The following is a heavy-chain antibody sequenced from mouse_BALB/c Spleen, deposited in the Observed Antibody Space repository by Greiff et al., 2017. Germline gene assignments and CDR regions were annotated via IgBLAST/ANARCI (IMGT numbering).Heavy chain of an antibody. V-gene: IGHV14-3*02. CDR1: GFNIKDTY. CDR3: ARSRYCFDV. Sequence: DVQLQESGAELVKPGASVKLSCTASGFNIKDTYMHWVKQRPEQGLEWIGRIDPANGNTKYDPKFQGKATITADTSSNTAYLQLSSLTSEDTAVYYCARSRYCFDVWGAGTTVTVSS. CDR2: IDPANGNT. D-gene: IGHD2-14*01. J-gene: IGHJ1*01.